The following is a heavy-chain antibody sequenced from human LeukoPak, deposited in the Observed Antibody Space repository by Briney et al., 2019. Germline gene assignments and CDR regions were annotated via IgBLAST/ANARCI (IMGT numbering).Heavy chain of an antibody. Sequence: PGGSLRLSCDASGFTFSVHYMSWMREAPGKGLEWVSYISGRTGYTNYSESVRGRFTISRDNAKNSLYLQMTSLRVEDTAVYFCARITFHDSSGYPDYWGQGTLVTVSS. V-gene: IGHV3-11*06. D-gene: IGHD3-22*01. CDR2: ISGRTGYT. CDR3: ARITFHDSSGYPDY. CDR1: GFTFSVHY. J-gene: IGHJ4*02.